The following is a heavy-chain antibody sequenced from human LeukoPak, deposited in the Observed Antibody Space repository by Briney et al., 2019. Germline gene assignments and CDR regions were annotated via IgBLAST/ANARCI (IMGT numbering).Heavy chain of an antibody. CDR1: GGSISSYY. CDR2: IYYSGST. V-gene: IGHV4-59*01. D-gene: IGHD2-2*01. J-gene: IGHJ4*02. CDR3: ARGGYCSSTSCSIFDY. Sequence: SETLSLTCTVSGGSISSYYWSWIRQPPGKGLEWIGYIYYSGSTNYNPSLKSRVTISVDTSKNQFSLKLSSVTAADTAVYYCARGGYCSSTSCSIFDYWGQGTQVTVSS.